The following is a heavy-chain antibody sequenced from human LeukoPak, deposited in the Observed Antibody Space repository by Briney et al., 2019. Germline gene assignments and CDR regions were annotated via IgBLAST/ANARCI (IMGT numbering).Heavy chain of an antibody. V-gene: IGHV3-74*01. CDR3: ARWYCSGTSCSESHRLIDY. Sequence: GGSLRLSCAASGFTFSSYWMRWVSQAPGKGLVWVSRINTDGSSTTYADSVKGRFTASRDNAQNTLYLQMNCLRAEDTAVYYCARWYCSGTSCSESHRLIDYWGQGTLVTVSS. J-gene: IGHJ4*02. CDR2: INTDGSST. D-gene: IGHD2-2*01. CDR1: GFTFSSYW.